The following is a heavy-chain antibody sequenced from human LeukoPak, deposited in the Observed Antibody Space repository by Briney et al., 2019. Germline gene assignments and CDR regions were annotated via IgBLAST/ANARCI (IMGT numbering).Heavy chain of an antibody. CDR1: GGTFSSYA. CDR3: AISGSYTYYYYYMDV. J-gene: IGHJ6*03. CDR2: IIPIFGTA. Sequence: SVKVSCKASGGTFSSYAISWVRQAPGQGLEWMGGIIPIFGTADYAQKFQGRVTITTDESTSTAYMELSSLRSEDTAVYYCAISGSYTYYYYYMDVWGKGTTVTVSS. V-gene: IGHV1-69*05. D-gene: IGHD1-26*01.